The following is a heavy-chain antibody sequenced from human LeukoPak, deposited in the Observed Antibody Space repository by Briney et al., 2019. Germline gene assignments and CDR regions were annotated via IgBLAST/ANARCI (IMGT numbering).Heavy chain of an antibody. V-gene: IGHV3-23*01. Sequence: GGPLRLSCTASGFTFSSYTMSWVRQAPGKGLKWVSTITTGGPNTYYADSVKGRFTVSRDDSKNTLYLQMNSLRAEDTAVYYCAKDGGLWVSAHWGDSWGRGTLVTVSS. J-gene: IGHJ4*02. CDR1: GFTFSSYT. CDR3: AKDGGLWVSAHWGDS. CDR2: ITTGGPNT. D-gene: IGHD7-27*01.